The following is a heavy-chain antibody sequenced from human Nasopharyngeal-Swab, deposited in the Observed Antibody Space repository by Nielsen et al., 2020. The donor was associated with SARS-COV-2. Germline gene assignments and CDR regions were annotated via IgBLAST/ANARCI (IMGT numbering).Heavy chain of an antibody. CDR2: IRSSSTYI. V-gene: IGHV3-21*01. CDR1: GFSFSTYS. D-gene: IGHD3-10*01. Sequence: GESLKISCAASGFSFSTYSMNWVRQAPGKGLEWVSSIRSSSTYIDYADSVKGRFTLSRDNAKNSLYLQMNSLRAEDTAVYYCARENNYGSPAAFDIWGQGTMVTVSS. J-gene: IGHJ3*02. CDR3: ARENNYGSPAAFDI.